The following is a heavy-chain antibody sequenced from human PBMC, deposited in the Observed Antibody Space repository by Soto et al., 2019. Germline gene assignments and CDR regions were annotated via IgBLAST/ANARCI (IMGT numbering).Heavy chain of an antibody. Sequence: SETLSLTCTVSGGSISSCGYYWSWIRHHPGKGLEWIGYIYYSGSTYYNPSLKSRVTISVDTSKNQFSLKLRSVTAADTALYYCAREGDSSGFSDYWGEGTLVTVSS. V-gene: IGHV4-31*03. CDR2: IYYSGST. J-gene: IGHJ4*02. CDR1: GGSISSCGYY. D-gene: IGHD3-22*01. CDR3: AREGDSSGFSDY.